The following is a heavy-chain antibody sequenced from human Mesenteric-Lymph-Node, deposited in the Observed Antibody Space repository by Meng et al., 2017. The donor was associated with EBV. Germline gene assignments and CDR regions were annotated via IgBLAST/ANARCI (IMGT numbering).Heavy chain of an antibody. Sequence: EWQPGDSGGVSCKPGGSLRLSCAAYGVSLGSYWRPWFRQTPRKGLLWLVRISSDATITNYADSVKSRFTFSRDNAKNTLYLQMNCLRVADTAMYYCARAMVDYWGQGTLVTVSS. J-gene: IGHJ4*02. CDR2: ISSDATIT. V-gene: IGHV3-74*01. CDR3: ARAMVDY. CDR1: GVSLGSYW. D-gene: IGHD2-8*01.